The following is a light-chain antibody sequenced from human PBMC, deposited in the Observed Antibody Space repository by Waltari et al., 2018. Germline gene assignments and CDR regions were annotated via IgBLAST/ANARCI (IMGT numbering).Light chain of an antibody. V-gene: IGLV7-46*01. CDR2: DTY. CDR1: AGAVTGDHH. CDR3: LLSYRDARV. Sequence: HAVVTQEPSLTVSPGGTVTLTCDSSAGAVTGDHHPYWFQQKPGQAPRTLIYDTYNKHSWTPARFTGFLLGDKAALTLSGAQPDDEADYYCLLSYRDARVFGGGTKVTVL. J-gene: IGLJ2*01.